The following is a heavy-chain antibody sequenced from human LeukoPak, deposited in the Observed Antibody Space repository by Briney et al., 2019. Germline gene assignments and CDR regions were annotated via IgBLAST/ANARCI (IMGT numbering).Heavy chain of an antibody. CDR2: IYPGDSDT. CDR3: ARLVGATTSSLDY. J-gene: IGHJ4*02. V-gene: IGHV5-51*01. Sequence: GEALQISSHGSGCSFTSCCIGWGGPMPGKGLEWMGIIYPGDSDTRYSPSFQRQVTISADNSISTAYLQWSSMTASDTAMYYCARLVGATTSSLDYWGQGTLVTVSS. CDR1: GCSFTSCC. D-gene: IGHD1-26*01.